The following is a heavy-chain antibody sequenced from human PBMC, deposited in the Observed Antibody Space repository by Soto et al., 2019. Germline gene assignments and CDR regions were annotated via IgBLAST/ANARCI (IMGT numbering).Heavy chain of an antibody. Sequence: QVQLVESGGGVVQPGRSLRLSCAASGFTFSSYGMHWVRQAPGKGLEWVAVIWYDGSNKYYADSVKGRFTISRDNSKNTLYRQMNRLRAADTAVYYCARDFRSGYFIKYGAFDIWGEGTMVTVSS. D-gene: IGHD3-3*01. CDR2: IWYDGSNK. CDR1: GFTFSSYG. CDR3: ARDFRSGYFIKYGAFDI. V-gene: IGHV3-33*01. J-gene: IGHJ3*02.